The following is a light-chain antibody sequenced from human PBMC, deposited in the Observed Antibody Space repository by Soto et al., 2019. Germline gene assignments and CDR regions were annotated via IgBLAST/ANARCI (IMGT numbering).Light chain of an antibody. CDR2: EAT. CDR1: RSDTGASNS. Sequence: QSALTHPPSVSVSPGQSITISCAGTRSDTGASNSVSWYQHLPGTSPPLIIYEATNRPSGVSVRVSGSKAGDTASLSLSGLQADDEAEYFCISYKTDDTFVFGSGTKVTVL. V-gene: IGLV2-14*01. CDR3: ISYKTDDTFV. J-gene: IGLJ1*01.